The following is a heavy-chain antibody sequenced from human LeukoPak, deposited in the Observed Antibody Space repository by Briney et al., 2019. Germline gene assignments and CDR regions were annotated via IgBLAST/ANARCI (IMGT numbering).Heavy chain of an antibody. V-gene: IGHV3-30*02. J-gene: IGHJ6*03. CDR2: IRYDGSNK. D-gene: IGHD3-10*01. Sequence: GGSLRLSCAASGFTFSSYGMHWVRQAPGKGLEWVAFIRYDGSNKYYADSVKGRFTIPRDNSKNTLYLQMNSLRAEDTAVYYCAKGPGGEYHNYYYYMDVWGKGTTVTVSS. CDR3: AKGPGGEYHNYYYYMDV. CDR1: GFTFSSYG.